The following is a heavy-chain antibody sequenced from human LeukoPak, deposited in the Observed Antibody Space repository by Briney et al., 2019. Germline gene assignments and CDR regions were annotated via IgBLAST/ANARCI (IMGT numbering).Heavy chain of an antibody. CDR1: GIMFSGYW. CDR2: IKQHGTGR. D-gene: IGHD3-16*01. CDR3: ASDGGPFDH. V-gene: IGHV3-7*01. Sequence: GGSLRLSCTASGIMFSGYWMSWVRQAPGKGLEWVANIKQHGTGRYYVDSVKGRFTIPRDDAKKSVYLQMNSLRAEDTAVYFCASDGGPFDHWGQGILVTVAS. J-gene: IGHJ4*02.